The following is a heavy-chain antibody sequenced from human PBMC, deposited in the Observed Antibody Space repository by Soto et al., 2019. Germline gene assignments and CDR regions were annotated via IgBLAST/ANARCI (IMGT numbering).Heavy chain of an antibody. V-gene: IGHV3-23*01. D-gene: IGHD2-2*01. CDR3: AKEYCSSTSCYGGFGY. CDR2: ISGSGGRT. CDR1: GFTFGDYA. Sequence: GGSLRLSCTASGFTFGDYAMSWFRQAPGKGLEWVSGISGSGGRTFYADSVKGRFTISRDNSKNTLNLQMNSLRVEDTAVYYCAKEYCSSTSCYGGFGYWGQGTLVTVSS. J-gene: IGHJ4*02.